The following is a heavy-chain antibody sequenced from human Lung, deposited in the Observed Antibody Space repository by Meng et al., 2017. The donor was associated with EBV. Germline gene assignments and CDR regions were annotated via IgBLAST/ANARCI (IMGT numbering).Heavy chain of an antibody. D-gene: IGHD6-6*01. Sequence: VQLKESGPGLVKPSHTLSLTCTVSGGSIRFGDYYWSWIRQPPGKGLEWIGYIYDSGSTSYNPSLMSRVTISVDTSRNQFSLKLTSVTAADTAVYYCAREYSSSSGLPGPWGQGTLVTVSS. V-gene: IGHV4-30-4*08. CDR1: GGSIRFGDYY. CDR3: AREYSSSSGLPGP. J-gene: IGHJ5*02. CDR2: IYDSGST.